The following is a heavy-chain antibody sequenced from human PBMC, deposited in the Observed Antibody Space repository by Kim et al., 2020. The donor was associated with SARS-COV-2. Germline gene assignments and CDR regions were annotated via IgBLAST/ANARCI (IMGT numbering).Heavy chain of an antibody. CDR3: ARNKGAGTYYDYPMGV. V-gene: IGHV3-23*01. CDR2: IVGSGGST. D-gene: IGHD3-10*01. J-gene: IGHJ6*02. Sequence: GGSLRLSCAASGFTFSTYAMSWVRQAPGKGLEWVSTIVGSGGSTFYADSVKGRFTISRDNSKNTLYLQMNSLRAEDTAVYFCARNKGAGTYYDYPMGVWGQGTTVSVSS. CDR1: GFTFSTYA.